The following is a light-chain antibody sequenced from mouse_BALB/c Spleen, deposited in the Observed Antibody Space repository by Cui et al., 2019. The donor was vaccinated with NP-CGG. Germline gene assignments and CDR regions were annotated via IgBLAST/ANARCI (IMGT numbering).Light chain of an antibody. CDR2: GTN. V-gene: IGLV1*01. Sequence: QAVLTQESAPTISPGETVTLTCRSSTGAVTTSNYANWVQEKPDHLFTGLIGGTNNRAPGVPARFSGSLIGDKAALTITGARTEDEAIYFCALWYSNHWVFGGGTKLTVL. CDR3: ALWYSNHWV. J-gene: IGLJ1*01. CDR1: TGAVTTSNY.